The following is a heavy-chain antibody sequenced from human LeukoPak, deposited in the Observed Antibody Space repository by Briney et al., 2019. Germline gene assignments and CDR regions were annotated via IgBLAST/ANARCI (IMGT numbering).Heavy chain of an antibody. CDR3: ARVAGPVDY. Sequence: SETLSLTCAVYGGSFSGYYWSWIRQPPGKGLEWIEEINHSGSTNYNPSLKSRVTISVDTSKNQFSLKLSSVTAADTAVYYCARVAGPVDYWGQGTLVTVSS. CDR1: GGSFSGYY. D-gene: IGHD6-13*01. V-gene: IGHV4-34*01. CDR2: INHSGST. J-gene: IGHJ4*02.